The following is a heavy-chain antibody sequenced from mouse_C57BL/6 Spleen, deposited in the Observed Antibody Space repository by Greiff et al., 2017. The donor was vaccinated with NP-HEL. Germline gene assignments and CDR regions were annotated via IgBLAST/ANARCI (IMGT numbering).Heavy chain of an antibody. CDR2: ISDGGSYT. CDR1: GFTFSSYA. Sequence: EVNVVESGGGLVKPGGSLKLSCAASGFTFSSYAMSWVRQTPEKRLEWVATISDGGSYTYYPDNVKGRFTISRDNAKNNLYLQMSHLKSEDTAMYYCARDRGGYPYYYAMDYWGQGTSVTVSS. V-gene: IGHV5-4*01. CDR3: ARDRGGYPYYYAMDY. D-gene: IGHD2-2*01. J-gene: IGHJ4*01.